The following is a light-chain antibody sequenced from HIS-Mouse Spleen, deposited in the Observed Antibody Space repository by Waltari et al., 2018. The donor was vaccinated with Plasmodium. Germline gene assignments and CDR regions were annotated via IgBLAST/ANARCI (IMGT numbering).Light chain of an antibody. J-gene: IGKJ1*01. V-gene: IGKV1-5*03. CDR1: QSISSR. CDR2: NAS. Sequence: DIQLTQSPSTLSASVGDRVTITCRASQSISSRLAWYQQKPGKAPKLLIYNASSLESGVPSRFSGSGAGTEFTLTISSLQPADFATYYCQQYNSYSWTFGQGTKVEIK. CDR3: QQYNSYSWT.